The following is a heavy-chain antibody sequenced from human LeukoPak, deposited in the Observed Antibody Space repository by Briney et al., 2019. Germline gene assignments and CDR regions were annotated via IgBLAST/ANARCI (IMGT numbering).Heavy chain of an antibody. CDR2: IFSNGVNK. V-gene: IGHV3-33*01. D-gene: IGHD2-8*01. Sequence: GGSLRLSCAASGLTLGNHGMHWVRQAPGKGLEWVAIIFSNGVNKYCADSMKGRFTISRDTSKNTLFLEMESLRTEDTAVYYCARHRGSVFEGYMDVWGKGTTVTVSS. CDR1: GLTLGNHG. J-gene: IGHJ6*03. CDR3: ARHRGSVFEGYMDV.